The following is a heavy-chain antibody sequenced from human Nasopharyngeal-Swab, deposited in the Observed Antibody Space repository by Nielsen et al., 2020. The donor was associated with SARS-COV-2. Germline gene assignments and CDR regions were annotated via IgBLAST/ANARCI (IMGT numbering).Heavy chain of an antibody. V-gene: IGHV3-15*01. CDR2: IKSKTDGGTT. D-gene: IGHD2-15*01. Sequence: WIRQPPGKGLEWVGRIKSKTDGGTTDYAAPVKGRFTISRDDSKNTLYLQMNSLRAEDTAVYYCARDRPVHCSGGSCYYYYGMDVWGQGTTVTVSS. CDR3: ARDRPVHCSGGSCYYYYGMDV. J-gene: IGHJ6*02.